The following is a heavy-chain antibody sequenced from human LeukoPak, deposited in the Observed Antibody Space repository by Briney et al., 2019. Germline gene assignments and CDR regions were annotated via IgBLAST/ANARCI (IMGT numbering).Heavy chain of an antibody. Sequence: PGRSLRLSSALSGFSCTTRGISWVRHAAGNGLGWVSAISGNDESTFYADSVKGRFTISRDNSRNTLYLQLSSLSAEDSAIYYCARDRRPARTYSGLFDYWGQGTLVTVSS. D-gene: IGHD5-12*01. CDR2: ISGNDEST. V-gene: IGHV3-23*01. J-gene: IGHJ4*02. CDR3: ARDRRPARTYSGLFDY. CDR1: GFSCTTRG.